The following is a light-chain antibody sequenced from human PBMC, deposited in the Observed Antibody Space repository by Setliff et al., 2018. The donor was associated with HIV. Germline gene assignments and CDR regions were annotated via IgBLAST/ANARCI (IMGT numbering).Light chain of an antibody. CDR1: RSDVGGYNF. V-gene: IGLV2-8*01. CDR2: QVN. J-gene: IGLJ2*01. CDR3: CSYGVNKSLV. Sequence: QSALTQPPSASGSPGQSVTISCTGTRSDVGGYNFVSWFQQHPGKAPKLMIYQVNRRPSGVPDRFSGSKSGNTASLTVSGLQAEDEAYYHCCSYGVNKSLVFGGGTKGTVL.